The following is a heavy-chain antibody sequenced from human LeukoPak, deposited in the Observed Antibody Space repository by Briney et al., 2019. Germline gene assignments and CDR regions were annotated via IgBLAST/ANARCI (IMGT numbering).Heavy chain of an antibody. Sequence: GGSLRLSCAASGFTFSSFDMHWVRQPTGQGLEWVSTIGTASDTYYPGSVKGRFTISRDNSKNTLYLQMNSLRAEDTAVYYCAKGIYSSGWSYFDYWGHGTLVTVSS. D-gene: IGHD6-19*01. CDR2: IGTASDT. CDR1: GFTFSSFD. J-gene: IGHJ4*01. V-gene: IGHV3-13*01. CDR3: AKGIYSSGWSYFDY.